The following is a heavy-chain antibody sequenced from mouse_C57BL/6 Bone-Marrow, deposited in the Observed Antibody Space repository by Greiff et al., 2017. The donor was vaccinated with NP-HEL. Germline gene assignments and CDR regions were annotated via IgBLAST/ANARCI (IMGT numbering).Heavy chain of an antibody. CDR2: INPGSGGT. V-gene: IGHV1-54*01. J-gene: IGHJ1*03. Sequence: VQLQQSGAELVRPGTSVKVSCKASGYAFTNYLIEWVKQRPGQGLEWIGVINPGSGGTNYNEKFKGKATLTADKSSSTAYMQLSSLTSEDSAVYCCARGCYGSLHWYFDVWGTGTTVTVSS. CDR3: ARGCYGSLHWYFDV. CDR1: GYAFTNYL. D-gene: IGHD1-1*01.